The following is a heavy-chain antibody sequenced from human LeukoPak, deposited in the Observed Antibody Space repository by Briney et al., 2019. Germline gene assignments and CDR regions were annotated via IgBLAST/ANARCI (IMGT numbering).Heavy chain of an antibody. J-gene: IGHJ4*02. CDR3: ARGSYQLLSSVDY. Sequence: GGSLRLSCAASGFTFSSYSMNWVRQAPGKGLEWVSSISSSRSYIYYADSLKGRFTISRDNAKNSLYLQMNSLRAEDTAVYYCARGSYQLLSSVDYWGQGTLVTVSS. CDR2: ISSSRSYI. D-gene: IGHD2-2*01. CDR1: GFTFSSYS. V-gene: IGHV3-21*01.